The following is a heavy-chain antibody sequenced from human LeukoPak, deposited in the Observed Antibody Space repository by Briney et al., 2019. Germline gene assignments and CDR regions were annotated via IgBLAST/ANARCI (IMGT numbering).Heavy chain of an antibody. CDR3: ARDEYYDSSGYTS. J-gene: IGHJ4*02. CDR2: ISSSGSTI. V-gene: IGHV3-48*01. CDR1: GFTFSSYS. D-gene: IGHD3-22*01. Sequence: GGSPRPSRADSGFTFSSYSMTWGPPAPGKGVEWVSYISSSGSTIYYADSVKVRFTIYRDNAKNSLYLQMNSLRAEDTAVYYCARDEYYDSSGYTSWGQGTLVTVSS.